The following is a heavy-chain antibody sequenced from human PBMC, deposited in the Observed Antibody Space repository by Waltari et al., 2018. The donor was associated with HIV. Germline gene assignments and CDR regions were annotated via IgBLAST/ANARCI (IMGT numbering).Heavy chain of an antibody. CDR3: ARGAYSGSYVPHFFDY. D-gene: IGHD1-26*01. CDR1: GVSITSNVHS. CDR2: ISDSGST. Sequence: KAPDPRLVKPSEPLSLLRRFSGVSITSNVHSWGWIRQPPGKGLEWIGSISDSGSTYYSPSLKSRVIISLDTSKNQFSLNLNSMTAADTAIYYCARGAYSGSYVPHFFDYWGHGTLVTVSS. V-gene: IGHV4-39*07. J-gene: IGHJ4*03.